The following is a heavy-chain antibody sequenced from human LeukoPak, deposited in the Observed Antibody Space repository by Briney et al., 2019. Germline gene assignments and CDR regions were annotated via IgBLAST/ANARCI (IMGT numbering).Heavy chain of an antibody. CDR3: ARSFGSSSPGDY. V-gene: IGHV1-18*01. CDR2: ISVYNGNT. D-gene: IGHD6-6*01. J-gene: IGHJ4*02. CDR1: GYTFTNYG. Sequence: ASVKVSCKASGYTFTNYGLSWVRQAPGQGLEWMAWISVYNGNTDYAQKLQGRVTMTTDTSTSTAYMELRSLRSDDTAVYYCARSFGSSSPGDYWGQGTLVTVSS.